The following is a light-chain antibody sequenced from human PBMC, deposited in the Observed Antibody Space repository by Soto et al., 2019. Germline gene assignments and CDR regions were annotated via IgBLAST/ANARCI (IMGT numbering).Light chain of an antibody. CDR3: AAWDDTLNGVV. CDR1: SSNIGSNS. J-gene: IGLJ2*01. V-gene: IGLV1-44*01. Sequence: QSVLTQPPSASGTPGQRVSISCSGSSSNIGSNSVNWYQQVPGTAPKLLIHSNNQRPSGVPDRFSGSKSGTSASLAISGLRSEDEADYYCAAWDDTLNGVVFSGGTKLTVL. CDR2: SNN.